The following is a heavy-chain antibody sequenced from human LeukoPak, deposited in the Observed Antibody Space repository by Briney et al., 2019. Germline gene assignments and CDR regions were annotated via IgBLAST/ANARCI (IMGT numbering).Heavy chain of an antibody. CDR1: GGTFSSYA. CDR3: AVFGELFYYGMDV. J-gene: IGHJ6*02. CDR2: IIPIFGTA. D-gene: IGHD3-10*02. V-gene: IGHV1-69*13. Sequence: GASVKVSCKASGGTFSSYAISWVRQAPGQGLEWMGGIIPIFGTANYAQKFQGRVTITADESTSTAYMELRSLRSDDTAVYYCAVFGELFYYGMDVWGQGTTVTVSS.